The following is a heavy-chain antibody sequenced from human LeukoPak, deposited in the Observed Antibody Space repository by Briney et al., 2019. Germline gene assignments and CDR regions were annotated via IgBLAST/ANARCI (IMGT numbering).Heavy chain of an antibody. CDR2: IWYDGSNK. J-gene: IGHJ4*02. CDR1: GFTFSSYG. Sequence: GGSLRLSCAASGFTFSSYGMHWVRQAPGKGLEWVAVIWYDGSNKYYADSVKGRFTISRDNSKNTLYLQMNILRAEDTAVYYCARDLGIYGDYYFDYWGQGTLVTVSS. V-gene: IGHV3-33*01. CDR3: ARDLGIYGDYYFDY. D-gene: IGHD4-17*01.